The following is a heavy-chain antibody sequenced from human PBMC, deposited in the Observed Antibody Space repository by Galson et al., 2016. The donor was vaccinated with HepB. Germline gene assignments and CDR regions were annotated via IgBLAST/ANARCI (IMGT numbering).Heavy chain of an antibody. CDR3: AKWRGGVWTNYYIDY. CDR2: IHNSADVT. J-gene: IGHJ4*02. D-gene: IGHD3/OR15-3a*01. Sequence: SLRLSCAAAGFTFSNYAMSWVRQAPGKGLEWVSIIHNSADVTYYANSVKGRFTISRDSSKNTLYLQMNSLRAEDTAVYYCAKWRGGVWTNYYIDYWGQGTLVTVSS. CDR1: GFTFSNYA. V-gene: IGHV3-23*01.